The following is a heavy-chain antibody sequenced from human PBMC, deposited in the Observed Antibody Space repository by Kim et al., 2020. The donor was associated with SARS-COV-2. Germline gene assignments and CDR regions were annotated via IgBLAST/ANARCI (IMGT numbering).Heavy chain of an antibody. CDR1: GYTFTSYA. Sequence: ASVNVSCKASGYTFTSYAMNWVRQAPGQGREWMGWINTNTGNPTYAQGFTGRLVFSLDTSVSTAYLQISSLKAEETALYYCATHPWQQQWWTYFDHWGQG. CDR2: INTNTGNP. J-gene: IGHJ4*02. D-gene: IGHD2-15*01. CDR3: ATHPWQQQWWTYFDH. V-gene: IGHV7-4-1*02.